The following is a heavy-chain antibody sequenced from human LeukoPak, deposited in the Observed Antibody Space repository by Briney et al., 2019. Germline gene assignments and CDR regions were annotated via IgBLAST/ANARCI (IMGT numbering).Heavy chain of an antibody. D-gene: IGHD3-9*01. CDR1: GGSISSYY. CDR2: IYYSGST. Sequence: PSETLSLTCTVSGGSISSYYWSWIRQPPGKGLEWIGYIYYSGSTNYNPSLKSRVTISEDTSKNQFSLKLSSVTAADTAVYYCATGGYYDILTGYYYSYYYGMDVWGQGTTVTVSS. CDR3: ATGGYYDILTGYYYSYYYGMDV. V-gene: IGHV4-59*08. J-gene: IGHJ6*02.